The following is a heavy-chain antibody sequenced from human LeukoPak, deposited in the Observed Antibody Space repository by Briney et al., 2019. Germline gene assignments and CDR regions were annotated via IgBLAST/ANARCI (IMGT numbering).Heavy chain of an antibody. Sequence: SVKVSCKASGGTFSSYAISWVRQAPGQGLEWMGGIIPIFGTANYAQSFQGRVTITTDESTSTAYMELSSLRSEDTAVYYCARDRTSLGYCSGGSCRYDAFDIWGQGTMVTVSS. D-gene: IGHD2-15*01. CDR1: GGTFSSYA. CDR3: ARDRTSLGYCSGGSCRYDAFDI. J-gene: IGHJ3*02. V-gene: IGHV1-69*05. CDR2: IIPIFGTA.